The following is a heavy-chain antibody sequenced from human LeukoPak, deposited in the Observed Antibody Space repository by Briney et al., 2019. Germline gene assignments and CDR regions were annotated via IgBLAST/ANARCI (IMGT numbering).Heavy chain of an antibody. J-gene: IGHJ4*02. CDR3: AIGVVITTAFDN. CDR2: INSDGSSA. Sequence: GSLRLSCAASGFTVSSNYMSWVRQAPGKGLVWVSGINSDGSSATYADSVKGRFTISRDNAKNTLYLEMNSLRAEDMAVYYCAIGVVITTAFDNWGQGTLVTVSS. V-gene: IGHV3-74*01. D-gene: IGHD3-22*01. CDR1: GFTVSSNY.